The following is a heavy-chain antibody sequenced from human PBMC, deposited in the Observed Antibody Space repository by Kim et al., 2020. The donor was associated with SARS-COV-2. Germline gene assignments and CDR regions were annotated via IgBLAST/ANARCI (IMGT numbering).Heavy chain of an antibody. J-gene: IGHJ6*02. D-gene: IGHD5-18*01. CDR1: GFTFSSYA. CDR3: AKIADTAMVNYYYYGMDV. V-gene: IGHV3-23*01. CDR2: ISGSGGST. Sequence: GGSLRLSCAASGFTFSSYAMSWVRQAPGKGLEWVSAISGSGGSTYYADSVKGRFTISRDNSKNTLYLQMNSLRAEDTAVYYCAKIADTAMVNYYYYGMDVWGQGTTVTVSS.